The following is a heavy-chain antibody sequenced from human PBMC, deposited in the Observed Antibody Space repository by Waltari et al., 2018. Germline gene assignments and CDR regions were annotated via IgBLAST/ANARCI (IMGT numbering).Heavy chain of an antibody. CDR2: ISSSSSYR. CDR1: GFTFSSYS. V-gene: IGHV3-21*01. D-gene: IGHD3-22*01. Sequence: EVQLVESGGGLVKPGGSLRLSCAASGFTFSSYSMNWVRQAPGKGLEWVSSISSSSSYRYYADSVKGRFTSPRDNAKNSLYLQMNSLRAEDTAVYYCARVAYYYDSSGYPLDYWGQGTLVTVSS. J-gene: IGHJ4*02. CDR3: ARVAYYYDSSGYPLDY.